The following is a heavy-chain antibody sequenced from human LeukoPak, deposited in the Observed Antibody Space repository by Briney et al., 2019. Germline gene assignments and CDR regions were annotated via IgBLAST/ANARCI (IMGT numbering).Heavy chain of an antibody. Sequence: GGSLRLSCAASGFTFSNYAMHWVRQAPGKGLEYISSISSDGGSTYYADSVKGRFTISRDNSKNTLYLQMGRLRAEDMAVYYCARSNNVVGATYFDYWGQGTLVTVSS. D-gene: IGHD1-26*01. V-gene: IGHV3-64*02. J-gene: IGHJ4*02. CDR1: GFTFSNYA. CDR3: ARSNNVVGATYFDY. CDR2: ISSDGGST.